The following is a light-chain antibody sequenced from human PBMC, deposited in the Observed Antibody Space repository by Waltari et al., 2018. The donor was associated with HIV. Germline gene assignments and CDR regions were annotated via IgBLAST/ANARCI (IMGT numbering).Light chain of an antibody. CDR3: LLSYSGVRV. V-gene: IGLV7-46*01. J-gene: IGLJ3*02. CDR2: ATE. Sequence: QAVVTQEPSLSVSPGGTVTVTCASFTGSVSRKNYVHWIQLRPGQAARTLIYATERIHPGTPVGFSGSLVGGRAALTLSGALTDDEADYYCLLSYSGVRVFGGGTKLTV. CDR1: TGSVSRKNY.